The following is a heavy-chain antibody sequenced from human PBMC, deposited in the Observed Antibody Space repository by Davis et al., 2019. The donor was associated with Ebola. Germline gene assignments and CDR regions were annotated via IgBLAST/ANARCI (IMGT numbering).Heavy chain of an antibody. CDR3: TTEGAHCSGGSCYSCYFDY. D-gene: IGHD2-15*01. CDR2: IKSKTDGGTT. CDR1: GFTFSNAW. V-gene: IGHV3-15*01. Sequence: GESLKIPCAASGFTFSNAWMSWVRQAPGKGLEWVGRIKSKTDGGTTDYAAPVKGRFTISRDDSKNTLYLQMNSLKTEDTAVYYCTTEGAHCSGGSCYSCYFDYWGQGTLVTVSS. J-gene: IGHJ4*02.